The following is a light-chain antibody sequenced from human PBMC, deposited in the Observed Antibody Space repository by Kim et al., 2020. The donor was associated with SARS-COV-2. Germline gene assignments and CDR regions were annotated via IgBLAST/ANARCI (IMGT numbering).Light chain of an antibody. Sequence: QTVVTQEPSFSVSPGGTVTLTCGLTSGPVSTNFYPSWYQQTPGQAPRTLIYNTNTRSSGVPDRFSGSILEKKAALTITGAQADDESDYYCLLYMGGGVWVFGGGTKVTVL. J-gene: IGLJ3*02. CDR1: SGPVSTNFY. V-gene: IGLV8-61*01. CDR3: LLYMGGGVWV. CDR2: NTN.